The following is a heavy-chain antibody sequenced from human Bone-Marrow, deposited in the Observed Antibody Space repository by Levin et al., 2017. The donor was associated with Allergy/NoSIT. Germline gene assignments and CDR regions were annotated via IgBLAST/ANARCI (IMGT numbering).Heavy chain of an antibody. CDR2: IYYSGST. CDR1: GGSISSGDYY. V-gene: IGHV4-30-4*01. J-gene: IGHJ6*02. D-gene: IGHD3-10*01. CDR3: ARDLNGELLGYGMDV. Sequence: PSETLSLTCTVSGGSISSGDYYWSWIRQPPGKGLEWIGYIYYSGSTYYNPSLKSRVTISVDTSKNQFSLKLSSVTAADTAVYYCARDLNGELLGYGMDVWGQGTTVTVSS.